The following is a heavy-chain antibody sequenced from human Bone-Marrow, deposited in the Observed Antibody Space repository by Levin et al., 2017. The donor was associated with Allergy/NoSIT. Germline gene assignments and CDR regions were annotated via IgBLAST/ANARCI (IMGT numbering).Heavy chain of an antibody. J-gene: IGHJ4*02. CDR1: GYTFTSQG. V-gene: IGHV1-18*01. CDR3: ARDYGSGKIYYFDY. D-gene: IGHD3-10*01. CDR2: ISAHNGNT. Sequence: GASVKVSCKASGYTFTSQGISWVRQAPGQGLEWMGWISAHNGNTNYAQKLQDRVTMTTDTSTSTAYMELRSLRSDDTAVYYCARDYGSGKIYYFDYWGQGTLVTVSS.